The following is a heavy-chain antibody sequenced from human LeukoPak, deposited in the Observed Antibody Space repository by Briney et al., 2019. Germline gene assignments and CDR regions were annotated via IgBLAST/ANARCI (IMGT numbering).Heavy chain of an antibody. J-gene: IGHJ4*02. Sequence: GGSLRLSCAASGFTFNTYGMHWVRQAPGKGLEWVAFISYDGSNEYYADSVKGRFTISRDNSKNTQYLQMNSLRAEDTAVYYCAKQQLVRCFDYWGQGTLVTVSS. CDR1: GFTFNTYG. D-gene: IGHD6-13*01. V-gene: IGHV3-30*18. CDR2: ISYDGSNE. CDR3: AKQQLVRCFDY.